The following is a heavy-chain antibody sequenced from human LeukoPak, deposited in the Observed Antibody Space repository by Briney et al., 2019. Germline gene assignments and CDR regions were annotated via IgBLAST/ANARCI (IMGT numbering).Heavy chain of an antibody. CDR2: IDWDDDK. D-gene: IGHD5-18*01. V-gene: IGHV2-70*11. J-gene: IGHJ4*02. CDR1: GFSLSTSGMC. CDR3: ARIVVDTAMVPFDY. Sequence: SGPALVKPTQTLTLTCTFSGFSLSTSGMCVTWVRQPPGKALEWLARIDWDDDKYYSTSLKTRLTISKDTSKNQVVLTMTNMDPVDTATYYCARIVVDTAMVPFDYWGQGTLVTVSS.